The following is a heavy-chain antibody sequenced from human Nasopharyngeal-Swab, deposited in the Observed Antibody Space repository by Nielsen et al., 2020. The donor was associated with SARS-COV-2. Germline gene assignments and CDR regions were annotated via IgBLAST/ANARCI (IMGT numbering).Heavy chain of an antibody. Sequence: SETLSLTCTVSGGSISSGGYYWSWIRQPPGKGLEWIGEINHSGSTNYNPSLKSRVTISVDTSKNQFSLKLSSVTAADTAVYYCARGGIMITFGGVIASFDYWGQGTLVTVSS. D-gene: IGHD3-16*02. V-gene: IGHV4-39*07. J-gene: IGHJ4*02. CDR1: GGSISSGGYY. CDR3: ARGGIMITFGGVIASFDY. CDR2: INHSGST.